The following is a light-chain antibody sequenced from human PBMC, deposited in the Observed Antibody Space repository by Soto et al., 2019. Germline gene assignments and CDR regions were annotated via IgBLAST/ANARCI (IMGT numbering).Light chain of an antibody. V-gene: IGKV1-13*02. CDR1: QDIRGA. J-gene: IGKJ5*01. Sequence: AIQLTQSPSSLSASVGDRVTITCRASQDIRGALAWYQQKPGKAPKMLIYDVSTLESGVPLRFSGSSSGPDFTLTISSLQPVDFATYYCQQFNSYPITFGQGTRLEIK. CDR3: QQFNSYPIT. CDR2: DVS.